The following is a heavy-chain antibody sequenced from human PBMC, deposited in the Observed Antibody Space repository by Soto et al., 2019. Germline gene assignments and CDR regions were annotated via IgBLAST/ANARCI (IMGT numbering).Heavy chain of an antibody. CDR2: IYYSGNT. J-gene: IGHJ5*02. Sequence: SGTRSLPCTVSGDSIRISRHYRGWPRQPPGKGLEWIGTIYYSGNTYYNPSLKSRVTISVDTSKSQFSLKLSSVTAADTAVYYCARLLYGRRFDPWGQGTLVTVS. V-gene: IGHV4-39*01. CDR3: ARLLYGRRFDP. CDR1: GDSIRISRHY. D-gene: IGHD2-8*01.